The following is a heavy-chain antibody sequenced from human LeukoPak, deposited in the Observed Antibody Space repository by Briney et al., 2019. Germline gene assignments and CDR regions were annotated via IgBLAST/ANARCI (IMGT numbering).Heavy chain of an antibody. CDR3: AGDTAMAPRDDY. CDR2: ISSSSSYI. Sequence: GGSLRLSCAASGFTFSSYSMNWVRQAPGKGLEWVSSISSSSSYIYYADSVKGRFTISRDNAKNSLYLQMNSLRAEDTAVYYCAGDTAMAPRDDYWGQGTLVTVSS. D-gene: IGHD5-18*01. V-gene: IGHV3-21*01. CDR1: GFTFSSYS. J-gene: IGHJ4*02.